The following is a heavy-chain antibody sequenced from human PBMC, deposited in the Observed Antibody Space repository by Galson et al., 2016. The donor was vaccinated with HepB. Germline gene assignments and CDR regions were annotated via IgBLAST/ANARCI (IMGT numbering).Heavy chain of an antibody. CDR3: AKGGYFDWFDY. V-gene: IGHV3-23*01. Sequence: SLRLSCAVSGFTFTTYAMSWVRQAPGKGLEWVSSLSNSGGSTYYADSVKGRFTISRDNSKNTLYLQMNSLRAEDTAVYYCAKGGYFDWFDYWGQGTLATASS. J-gene: IGHJ4*02. CDR2: LSNSGGST. D-gene: IGHD3-9*01. CDR1: GFTFTTYA.